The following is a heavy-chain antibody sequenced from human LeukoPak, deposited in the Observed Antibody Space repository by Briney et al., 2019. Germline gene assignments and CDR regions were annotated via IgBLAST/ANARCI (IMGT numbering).Heavy chain of an antibody. D-gene: IGHD2-15*01. J-gene: IGHJ6*02. V-gene: IGHV3-9*01. CDR3: AKGLRRAITAALVFDG. Sequence: PGGSLRLSCTVSGLTFDDYAIRWVRHTPGKGLEWVAGITWNRDNIGYGDSVKGRFTISRDNAKSVLYLQMNSLRPEDTSLYYFAKGLRRAITAALVFDGWGQGTTV. CDR1: GLTFDDYA. CDR2: ITWNRDNI.